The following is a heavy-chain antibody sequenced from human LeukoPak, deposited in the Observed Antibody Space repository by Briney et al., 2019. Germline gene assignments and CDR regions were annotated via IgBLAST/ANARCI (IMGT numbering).Heavy chain of an antibody. CDR1: GGSISSYY. D-gene: IGHD3-16*02. CDR2: ISYSGST. Sequence: PSETLSLTCTVSGGSISSYYWSWIRQPPGKGLEWIGYISYSGSTTYNPSLKSRVTISVDTSKNQFYLKLSSVTAADTAVYYCAKYVWGSYPTFEDYWGQGTLVTVSS. J-gene: IGHJ4*02. V-gene: IGHV4-59*01. CDR3: AKYVWGSYPTFEDY.